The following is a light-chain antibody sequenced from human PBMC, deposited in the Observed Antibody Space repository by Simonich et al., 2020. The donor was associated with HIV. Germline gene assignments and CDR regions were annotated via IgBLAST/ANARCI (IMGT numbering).Light chain of an antibody. CDR1: QSVNSN. Sequence: EIVMTQSPATLSVSPGERATLSCRASQSVNSNLAWYQQKPGQPPKLLIYWASTRESGVPDRFSASGSGTDFTLTISSLQAEDVAIYYCQQYYSTPPTFGQGTKVEIK. CDR3: QQYYSTPPT. V-gene: IGKV4-1*01. J-gene: IGKJ1*01. CDR2: WAS.